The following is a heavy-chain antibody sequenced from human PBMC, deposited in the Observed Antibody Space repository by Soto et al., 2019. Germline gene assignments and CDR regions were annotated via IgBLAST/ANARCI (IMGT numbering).Heavy chain of an antibody. CDR3: AAATTWNFHFHY. CDR1: GFTISTHG. J-gene: IGHJ4*02. CDR2: IGYDGSNR. Sequence: QVQLVESGGGVVQPGTSLRVSCVASGFTISTHGMHWVRQAPGKGLEWVANIGYDGSNRFYADSVKGRFTISKDNSKNTLYLHMSSLRAEDTAVYYCAAATTWNFHFHYWGQGTQVTVSS. V-gene: IGHV3-33*01. D-gene: IGHD1-7*01.